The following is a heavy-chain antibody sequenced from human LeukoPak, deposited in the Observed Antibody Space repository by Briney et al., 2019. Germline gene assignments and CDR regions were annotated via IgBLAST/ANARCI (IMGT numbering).Heavy chain of an antibody. CDR3: ARGNPYSSAWSFDY. CDR2: IYATGST. J-gene: IGHJ4*02. CDR1: GGSISSYY. V-gene: IGHV4-4*07. D-gene: IGHD6-19*01. Sequence: SXTLSLTCTVSGGSISSYYWKWVRQPAGKGLEWVGRIYATGSTNYNPSLKRRVTTSVEKSKNHFSLKLSSVTAADTAVYYCARGNPYSSAWSFDYWGQGTLVTVS.